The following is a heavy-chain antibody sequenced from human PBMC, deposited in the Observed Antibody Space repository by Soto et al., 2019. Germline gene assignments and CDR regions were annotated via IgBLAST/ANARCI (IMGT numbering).Heavy chain of an antibody. Sequence: ASVKVSCKASGYTFTSYYMHWVRQAPGQGLEWMGIINPSGGSTSYAQKFQGRVTMTRDTSTSTVYMELSSLRSEDTAVYYCARGGDFWSGSSSNWFDPWGQGTLVTVS. CDR3: ARGGDFWSGSSSNWFDP. CDR2: INPSGGST. V-gene: IGHV1-46*01. D-gene: IGHD3-3*01. J-gene: IGHJ5*02. CDR1: GYTFTSYY.